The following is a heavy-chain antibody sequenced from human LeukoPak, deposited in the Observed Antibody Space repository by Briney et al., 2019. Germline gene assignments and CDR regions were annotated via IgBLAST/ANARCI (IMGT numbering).Heavy chain of an antibody. Sequence: GASVKVSCKASGYTFTSYDINWVRQATGQGLEWMGWMNPNSGNTRYAQKFQGRVTMTRNTSISTAYMELSSLRSEDTAVYYCARVEDIVVVPAAIEGYYYYGMDVWGQGTTVTVSS. D-gene: IGHD2-2*02. J-gene: IGHJ6*02. CDR2: MNPNSGNT. V-gene: IGHV1-8*01. CDR3: ARVEDIVVVPAAIEGYYYYGMDV. CDR1: GYTFTSYD.